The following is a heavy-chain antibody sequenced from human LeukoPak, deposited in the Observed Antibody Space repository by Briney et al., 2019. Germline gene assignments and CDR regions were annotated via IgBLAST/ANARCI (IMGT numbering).Heavy chain of an antibody. CDR3: ARDSSRLPQTYDFATSFSTDF. CDR2: ISPKIGGT. Sequence: ASVKVSCKASGYTFTDYYIHWVRQAPGQGLEWMGLISPKIGGTNYAQRFQGRVSMTRDTSLTTAYMELRRVTPDDTALYFCARDSSRLPQTYDFATSFSTDFCGQGTLVTVST. CDR1: GYTFTDYY. J-gene: IGHJ4*02. V-gene: IGHV1-2*02. D-gene: IGHD3-3*01.